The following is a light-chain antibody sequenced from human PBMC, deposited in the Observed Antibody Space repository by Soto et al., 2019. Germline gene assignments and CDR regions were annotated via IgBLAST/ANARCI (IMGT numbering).Light chain of an antibody. J-gene: IGLJ2*01. CDR1: SNDVGGYNH. Sequence: QSVLTQPASVSGSPGQSITISCTGTSNDVGGYNHVSWYQQHPGKAPKLMIFDVSNRPSGVSNRFSGSKSGNTASLTISGLQAEDEADYYCSSYTSSSSVVFGGGTKLTVL. CDR3: SSYTSSSSVV. CDR2: DVS. V-gene: IGLV2-14*01.